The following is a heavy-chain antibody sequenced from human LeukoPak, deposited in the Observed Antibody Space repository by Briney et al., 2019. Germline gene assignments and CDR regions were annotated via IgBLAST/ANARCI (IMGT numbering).Heavy chain of an antibody. Sequence: PSETLSLTCTVSGGSISSYYWSWIRQPPGKGLEWIGYIYYSGSIDYNPSLKSRVTISVDTSKNQFSLNLSSVTAADTAVYYCARGGRDDYNPFDYWGQGTLVTVSS. J-gene: IGHJ4*02. CDR3: ARGGRDDYNPFDY. V-gene: IGHV4-59*01. CDR1: GGSISSYY. D-gene: IGHD5-24*01. CDR2: IYYSGSI.